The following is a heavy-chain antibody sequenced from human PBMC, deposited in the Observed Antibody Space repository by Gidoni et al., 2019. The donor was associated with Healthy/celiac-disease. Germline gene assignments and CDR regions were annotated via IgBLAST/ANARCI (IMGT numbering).Heavy chain of an antibody. V-gene: IGHV4-39*01. J-gene: IGHJ6*02. CDR1: GGAISSSSYY. CDR2: SYYSGGT. Sequence: QLQLQESGPGLVKHSETLSLTCTVSGGAISSSSYYWGWIRQPPGKGLECIGSSYYSGGTYYNPSLKSRVTISVDTSKNQFSLKLSSVTAADTAVYYCAGLGASYYYDYGMDVWGQGTTVTVSS. CDR3: AGLGASYYYDYGMDV.